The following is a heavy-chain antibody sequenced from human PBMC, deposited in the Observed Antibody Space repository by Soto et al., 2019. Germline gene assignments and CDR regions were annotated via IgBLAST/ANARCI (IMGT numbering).Heavy chain of an antibody. CDR2: IYWNDDK. V-gene: IGHV2-5*01. Sequence: QITLKESGPTLVTPTQTLTLTCTFSGFSLITSGVGVGWIRQPPGKALECLALIYWNDDKRYSPSLKTRLTITKDTSQNQVVPTRTNRAPVDTATKYGAITPGDVRGEGTTITASS. CDR1: GFSLITSGVG. CDR3: AITPGDV. D-gene: IGHD2-15*01. J-gene: IGHJ6*04.